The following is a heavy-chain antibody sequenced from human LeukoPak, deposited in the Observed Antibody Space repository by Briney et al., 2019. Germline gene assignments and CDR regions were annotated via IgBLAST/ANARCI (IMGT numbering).Heavy chain of an antibody. Sequence: PGGSLRLSCAASGFTFSSYSMNWVRQAPGKGLEWVSSISSSSSYIYYADSVKGRFTISRDNAKNSLYLQMNSLRAEDTAVYYCARDRLSSGSYFNYMDVWGKGTTVTVSS. CDR3: ARDRLSSGSYFNYMDV. J-gene: IGHJ6*03. CDR2: ISSSSSYI. V-gene: IGHV3-21*01. CDR1: GFTFSSYS. D-gene: IGHD1-26*01.